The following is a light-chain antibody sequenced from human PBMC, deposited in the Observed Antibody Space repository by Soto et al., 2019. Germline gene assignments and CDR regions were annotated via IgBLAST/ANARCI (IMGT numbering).Light chain of an antibody. CDR1: QSVSSNY. V-gene: IGKV3-20*01. CDR2: GAS. CDR3: HQYGSSPLT. Sequence: EIVLTQSPGTLSLSPGERATLSCRASQSVSSNYLAWYQQSPGQAPRLLIYGASSRATGIPDRFSGSGSGTDFTLTISRLEPEDFAMYYCHQYGSSPLTFGVGTKVEIK. J-gene: IGKJ4*01.